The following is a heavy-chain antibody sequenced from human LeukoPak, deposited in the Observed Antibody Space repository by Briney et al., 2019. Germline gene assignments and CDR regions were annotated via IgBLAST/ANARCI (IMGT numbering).Heavy chain of an antibody. CDR2: INHSGST. CDR1: GGSFRGYY. Sequence: KTSETLSLTCAVYGGSFRGYYWSWIRKPPGKWLEWIGEINHSGSTNYNPSLKSRVTISVDTSKNQFSLKLSSVTAADTAVYYCARGSGPSDYWGQGTLVTVSS. J-gene: IGHJ4*02. V-gene: IGHV4-34*01. D-gene: IGHD3-10*01. CDR3: ARGSGPSDY.